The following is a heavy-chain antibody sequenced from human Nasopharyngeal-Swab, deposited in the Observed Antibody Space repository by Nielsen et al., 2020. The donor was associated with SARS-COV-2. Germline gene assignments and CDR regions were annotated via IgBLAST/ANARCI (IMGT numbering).Heavy chain of an antibody. CDR3: TTDFYFDY. V-gene: IGHV3-73*01. CDR1: GVIFSESA. CDR2: IGNKAHNYAT. Sequence: GGSLRLSCAASGVIFSESAMHWVRQASGKGLEWVGRIGNKAHNYATTYGSSMKGRFTISRDDSTNTAFLQMDSLKTEDTALYYCTTDFYFDYWGQGALVTVSS. J-gene: IGHJ4*02.